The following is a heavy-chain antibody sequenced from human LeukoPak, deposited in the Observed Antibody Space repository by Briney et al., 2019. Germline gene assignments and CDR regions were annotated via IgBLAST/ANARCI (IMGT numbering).Heavy chain of an antibody. CDR3: AKAIDYSYGDNWFDP. J-gene: IGHJ5*02. CDR1: GFTFSSYA. D-gene: IGHD5-18*01. V-gene: IGHV3-23*01. Sequence: PGGSLRLSCAASGFTFSSYAMSWVRQAPGKGLEWVSAISGSGGSTYYADSVKGRSTISRDNSKNTLYLQMNSLRAEDTAVYYCAKAIDYSYGDNWFDPWGQGTLVTVSS. CDR2: ISGSGGST.